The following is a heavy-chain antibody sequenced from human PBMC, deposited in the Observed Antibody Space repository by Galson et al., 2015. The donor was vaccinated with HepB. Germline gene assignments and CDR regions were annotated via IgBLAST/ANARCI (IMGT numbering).Heavy chain of an antibody. CDR3: AREALGYCTGGVCANPFDY. J-gene: IGHJ4*02. CDR2: ISAYNGNT. CDR1: GYTFTSYG. D-gene: IGHD2-8*02. Sequence: SVKVSCKASGYTFTSYGISWVRQAPGQGLEWMGWISAYNGNTNYAQKLQGRVTMTTDTSTSTAYMELRSLRSDDTAVCYCAREALGYCTGGVCANPFDYWGQGTLVTVSS. V-gene: IGHV1-18*01.